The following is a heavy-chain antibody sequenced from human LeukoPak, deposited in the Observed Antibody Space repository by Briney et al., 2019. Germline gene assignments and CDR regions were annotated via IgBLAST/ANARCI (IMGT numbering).Heavy chain of an antibody. Sequence: ASVKVSCKASGYTFTGYYMHWVRQAPGQGLEWMGWINPKSGGTNYAQKFQGRVTMTRDTSISTAYMELSRLRSDDTAVYYCARDRIVVVITQKSYYYYGMDVWGQGTTVTVSS. V-gene: IGHV1-2*02. CDR3: ARDRIVVVITQKSYYYYGMDV. D-gene: IGHD3-22*01. J-gene: IGHJ6*02. CDR1: GYTFTGYY. CDR2: INPKSGGT.